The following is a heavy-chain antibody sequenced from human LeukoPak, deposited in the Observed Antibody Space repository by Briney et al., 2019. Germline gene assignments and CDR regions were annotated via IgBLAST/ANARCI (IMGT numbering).Heavy chain of an antibody. CDR1: GFTFSSYT. V-gene: IGHV3-21*01. J-gene: IGHJ6*03. Sequence: GGSLRLSCAASGFTFSSYTMNWVRQAPGKGLEWVSSISSGSSYIYYADSVKGRFTISRDNAKNSLYLQMNSLRAEDTAVYYCARDSGKVAPAAMILYYYMDVWGKGTTVTVSS. D-gene: IGHD2-2*01. CDR3: ARDSGKVAPAAMILYYYMDV. CDR2: ISSGSSYI.